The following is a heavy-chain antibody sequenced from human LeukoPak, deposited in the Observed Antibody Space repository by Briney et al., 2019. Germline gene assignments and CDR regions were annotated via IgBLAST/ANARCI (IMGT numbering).Heavy chain of an antibody. CDR2: ISTDGSST. D-gene: IGHD2-2*01. CDR3: GRGFALVPAGIPDY. CDR1: GFTFTTYW. Sequence: GGSLRLSCVASGFTFTTYWMHWVRQAPGKGLVWVSRISTDGSSTTYTDSVKGRFTISRDNAKNTLYLQMNSLRAEDTAIYYCGRGFALVPAGIPDYWGQGILVTVSS. J-gene: IGHJ4*02. V-gene: IGHV3-74*01.